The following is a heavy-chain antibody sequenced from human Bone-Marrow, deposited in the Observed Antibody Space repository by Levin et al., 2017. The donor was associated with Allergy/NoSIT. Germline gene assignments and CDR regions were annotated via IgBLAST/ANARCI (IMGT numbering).Heavy chain of an antibody. CDR3: ARGAEDGYNVGNYFDY. Sequence: GESLKISCAASGFTFSSYAMHWVRQAPGKGLEWVAVISYDGSNKYYADSVKGRFTISRDNSKNTLYLQMNSLRAEDTAVYYCARGAEDGYNVGNYFDYWGQGTLVTVSS. CDR1: GFTFSSYA. V-gene: IGHV3-30-3*01. CDR2: ISYDGSNK. J-gene: IGHJ4*02. D-gene: IGHD5-24*01.